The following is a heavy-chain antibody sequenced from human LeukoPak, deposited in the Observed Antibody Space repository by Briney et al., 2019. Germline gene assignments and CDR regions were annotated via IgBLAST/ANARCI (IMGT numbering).Heavy chain of an antibody. CDR2: IYPGDSDT. CDR3: ARFGYSSSLDFYFDV. Sequence: GESLKISCEASGFNSTNYWIAWVRQMPGKGLEWMGIIYPGDSDTRYSPSFQDQVTISADKSISTAYLQWSSLKASDSAMYYCARFGYSSSLDFYFDVWGRATLVTVSS. CDR1: GFNSTNYW. V-gene: IGHV5-51*01. J-gene: IGHJ2*01. D-gene: IGHD6-13*01.